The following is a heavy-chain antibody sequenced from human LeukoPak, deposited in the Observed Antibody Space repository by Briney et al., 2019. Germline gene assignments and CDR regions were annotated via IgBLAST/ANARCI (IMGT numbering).Heavy chain of an antibody. CDR1: GGSISSSNSY. V-gene: IGHV4-39*07. D-gene: IGHD5-24*01. CDR3: AREGRWLQFGFDY. Sequence: SETLSLTCTVSGGSISSSNSYWGWIRQPPGQGLEWIGTVFYSGSPYYNPSLKSRVTISVDTSKNQFSLKLSSVTAADTAVYYCAREGRWLQFGFDYWGQGTLVTVSS. J-gene: IGHJ4*02. CDR2: VFYSGSP.